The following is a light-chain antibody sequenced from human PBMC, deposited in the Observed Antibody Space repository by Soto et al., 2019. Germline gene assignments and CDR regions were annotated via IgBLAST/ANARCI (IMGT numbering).Light chain of an antibody. CDR3: QQYGISPLMYT. CDR2: GAS. CDR1: QSVTNNY. V-gene: IGKV3-20*01. J-gene: IGKJ2*01. Sequence: EIVLMQSPGTLSLSPGERATLSCRASQSVTNNYLAWYQQKPGQAPRLLIYGASSRATGVPDRFSGSGSGTDLTLTITRLEPEDFAVYYCQQYGISPLMYTFGQGNKLGVK.